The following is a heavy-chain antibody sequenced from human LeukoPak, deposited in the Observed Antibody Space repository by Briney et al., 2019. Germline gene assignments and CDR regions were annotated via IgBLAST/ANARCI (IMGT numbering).Heavy chain of an antibody. J-gene: IGHJ4*02. D-gene: IGHD3-22*01. CDR3: AREGGYYDSSGYIVY. CDR2: IKQDGSEK. Sequence: QPGGSLRLSCAASGFTFSSYWMSWVRQAPGKGLEWVANIKQDGSEKYYVDSVKGRFTISRDNAKNSLYLQMNNLGAEDTAVYYCAREGGYYDSSGYIVYWGQGTLVTVSS. CDR1: GFTFSSYW. V-gene: IGHV3-7*01.